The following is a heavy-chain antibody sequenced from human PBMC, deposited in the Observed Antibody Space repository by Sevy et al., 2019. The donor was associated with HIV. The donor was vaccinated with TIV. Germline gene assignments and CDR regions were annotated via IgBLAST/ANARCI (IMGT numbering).Heavy chain of an antibody. CDR1: GFTFSKAW. CDR2: IKSKTDGATR. D-gene: IGHD1-26*01. J-gene: IGHJ4*02. CDR3: AAGVGASDFDY. V-gene: IGHV3-15*01. Sequence: GGSLGLSCVASGFTFSKAWMSWVRQAPGKGLEWVGRIKSKTDGATRDLAAPVKGRIIISRDDSKNTLYLQISNLKIEDTGVYFCAAGVGASDFDYWGQGTLVTVSS.